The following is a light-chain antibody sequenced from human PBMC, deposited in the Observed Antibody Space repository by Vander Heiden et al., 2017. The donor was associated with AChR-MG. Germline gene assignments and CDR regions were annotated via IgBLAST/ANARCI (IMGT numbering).Light chain of an antibody. CDR3: HQRSNWPLT. V-gene: IGKV3-11*01. Sequence: EIVLTQSPATLSLSPGERATLPCRASQSVSSSLAWYQQKPGQAPRLLIYDASNRATGIPARFSGSGSGTDFTLTISSLEPEDFALYYCHQRSNWPLTFGGGTKLEIK. J-gene: IGKJ4*01. CDR2: DAS. CDR1: QSVSSS.